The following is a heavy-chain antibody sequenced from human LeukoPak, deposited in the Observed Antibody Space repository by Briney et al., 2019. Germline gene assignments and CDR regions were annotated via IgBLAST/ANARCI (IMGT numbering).Heavy chain of an antibody. CDR1: GFTFSSYG. J-gene: IGHJ4*02. CDR3: AKDVSHFTFPLSQ. Sequence: GRSLRPSCAASGFTFSSYGMGWVRQAPGKWREWVSSISGKGGSTYYAASVKGRFTIYRDNSKNTLYLQMNSLTAEDTAVYYCAKDVSHFTFPLSQWGQGTLVTVSS. V-gene: IGHV3-23*01. D-gene: IGHD2-8*01. CDR2: ISGKGGST.